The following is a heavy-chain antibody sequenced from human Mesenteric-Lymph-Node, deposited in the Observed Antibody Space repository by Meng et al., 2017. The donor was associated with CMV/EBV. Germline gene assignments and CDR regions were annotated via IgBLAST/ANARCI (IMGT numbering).Heavy chain of an antibody. CDR1: GFSFSFCA. CDR3: TKDDFGGLDY. V-gene: IGHV3-30-3*01. Sequence: GGSLRLSCAASGFSFSFCAMHWVRQTPGKGLQWVAVISNDANIKYYADSVKGRFTISRDNPENTVYLHMNSLRIEDTAVYFCTKDDFGGLDYWGEGTPVTVSS. D-gene: IGHD3-10*01. CDR2: ISNDANIK. J-gene: IGHJ4*02.